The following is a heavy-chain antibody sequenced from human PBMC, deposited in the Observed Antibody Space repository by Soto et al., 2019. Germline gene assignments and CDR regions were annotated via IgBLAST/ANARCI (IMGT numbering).Heavy chain of an antibody. CDR3: ADGLSVIQPWLMDAY. CDR2: ISYDGSNE. J-gene: IGHJ4*02. V-gene: IGHV3-30*03. Sequence: QVQLVESGGGVVQPGRSLRLSCAVSGFTFRSYGMHWVRQAPGKGLEWVAGISYDGSNEDYADSVKGRFTISRENSKNSLYLEMNSLRGEDTALYYCADGLSVIQPWLMDAYWGQGTLVTVSS. D-gene: IGHD5-18*01. CDR1: GFTFRSYG.